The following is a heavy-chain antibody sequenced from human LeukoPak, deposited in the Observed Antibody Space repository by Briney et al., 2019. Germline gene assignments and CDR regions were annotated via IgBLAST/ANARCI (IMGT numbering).Heavy chain of an antibody. CDR1: GDPVTRGSYY. Sequence: SETLSLTCSVSGDPVTRGSYYWSWIRQPPGKELEWIGYVYHTGSTNYNPSLKSRVTISVDTSRNEFSLKMTSVTAADTAVYYCARGFASGWYSRYDPWGQGILVTVSS. D-gene: IGHD6-19*01. J-gene: IGHJ5*02. V-gene: IGHV4-61*01. CDR3: ARGFASGWYSRYDP. CDR2: VYHTGST.